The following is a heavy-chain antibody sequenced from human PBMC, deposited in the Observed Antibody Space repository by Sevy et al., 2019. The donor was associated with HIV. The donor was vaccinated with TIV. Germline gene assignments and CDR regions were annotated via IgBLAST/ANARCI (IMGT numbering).Heavy chain of an antibody. J-gene: IGHJ4*02. CDR1: GFTFSSYA. Sequence: GGSLGLSCAASGFTFSSYAMSWVRQAPGKGLEWVSAISGSGGSTYYADSVKGRFTISRDNSKNTLYLQMNSLRAEDTAVYYCAKGFGELWGYYFDYWGQGTLVTVSS. CDR3: AKGFGELWGYYFDY. D-gene: IGHD3-10*01. CDR2: ISGSGGST. V-gene: IGHV3-23*01.